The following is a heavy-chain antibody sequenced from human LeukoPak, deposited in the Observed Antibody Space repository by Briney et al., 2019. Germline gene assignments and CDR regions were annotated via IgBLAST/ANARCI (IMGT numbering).Heavy chain of an antibody. CDR1: GGSISSSSYY. CDR2: IYYSGST. D-gene: IGHD6-6*01. CDR3: ARHGGEYSSSDGPYY. V-gene: IGHV4-39*01. J-gene: IGHJ4*02. Sequence: PSETLSLTCTVSGGSISSSSYYWGWIRQPPGKGLEWFGSIYYSGSTYYNPSLKSRVTISVDTSKNQFSLKLSSVTAADTAVYYCARHGGEYSSSDGPYYWGQGTLVTVSS.